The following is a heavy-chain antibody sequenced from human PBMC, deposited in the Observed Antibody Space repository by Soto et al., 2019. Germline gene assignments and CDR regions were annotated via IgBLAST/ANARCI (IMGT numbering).Heavy chain of an antibody. V-gene: IGHV4-34*01. Sequence: SETLSLTCAVYGGSFSGYYWSWIRQPPGKGLEWIGEINHSGSTNYNPSLKSRVTISVDTSKNQFSLKLSSVTAADTAVYYCAKSPSLSSGWYYFDYWGQGTLVTVSS. CDR2: INHSGST. J-gene: IGHJ4*02. D-gene: IGHD6-19*01. CDR1: GGSFSGYY. CDR3: AKSPSLSSGWYYFDY.